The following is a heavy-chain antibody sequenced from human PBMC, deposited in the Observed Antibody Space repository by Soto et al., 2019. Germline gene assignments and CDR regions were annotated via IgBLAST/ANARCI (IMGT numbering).Heavy chain of an antibody. CDR1: GGSISSSSYY. V-gene: IGHV4-39*01. CDR2: IYYSGST. J-gene: IGHJ5*02. CDR3: ASHLLGWFDP. Sequence: QLQLQESGPGLVKPSETLSLTCTVSGGSISSSSYYWGWIRQPPGKGLEWIGSIYYSGSTYYNPSLKSRVTISVDTSKNQFSLKLSSLTAADTAVYYCASHLLGWFDPWGQGTLVTVSS. D-gene: IGHD1-26*01.